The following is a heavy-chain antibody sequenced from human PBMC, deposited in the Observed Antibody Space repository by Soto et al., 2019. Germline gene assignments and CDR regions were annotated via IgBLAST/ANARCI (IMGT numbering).Heavy chain of an antibody. CDR2: IDPSDSYT. CDR1: GYSFTSYW. J-gene: IGHJ6*02. CDR3: ARRDYSNPSYGMDV. D-gene: IGHD4-4*01. Sequence: PGASLKISCNGSGYSFTSYWISWVRQMPGKGLEWMGRIDPSDSYTNYSPFFQGHVTISADKSISTAYLQWSSLKASDTAMYYCARRDYSNPSYGMDVWGQGSTVTVSS. V-gene: IGHV5-10-1*01.